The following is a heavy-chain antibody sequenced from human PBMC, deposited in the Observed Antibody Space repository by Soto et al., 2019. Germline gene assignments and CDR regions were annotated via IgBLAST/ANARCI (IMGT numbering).Heavy chain of an antibody. CDR1: GGSISSGGYS. Sequence: QLQLQESGSGLVKPSQTLSLTCADSGGSISSGGYSWSCIRQPPGKGLECIGYIYHSVSTYYNPSLKSRVTISVDRSKNQFSLKLNSVTAADTAVYYCARGPPLGYWGQGTLVTVSS. J-gene: IGHJ4*02. CDR2: IYHSVST. V-gene: IGHV4-30-2*01. CDR3: ARGPPLGY.